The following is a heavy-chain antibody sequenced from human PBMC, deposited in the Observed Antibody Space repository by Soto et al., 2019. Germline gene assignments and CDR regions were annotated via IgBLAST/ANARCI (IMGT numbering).Heavy chain of an antibody. Sequence: LSLTCTVSGGSISSYYWYWIRQPPGKALEWMGYIYYSGSTNYNPSLKSRVTISVDTSKNQFSLKVSSVTAADTAVYYCARELRYCSSTSGRYYYYYYMDVWGKGTTVTGSS. CDR2: IYYSGST. CDR3: ARELRYCSSTSGRYYYYYYMDV. CDR1: GGSISSYY. V-gene: IGHV4-59*01. D-gene: IGHD2-2*01. J-gene: IGHJ6*03.